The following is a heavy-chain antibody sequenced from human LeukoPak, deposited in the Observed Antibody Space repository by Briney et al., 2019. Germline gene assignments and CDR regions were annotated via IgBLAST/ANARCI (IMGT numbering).Heavy chain of an antibody. V-gene: IGHV3-30*02. J-gene: IGHJ4*02. CDR3: AKDYSPPYGGNSHYFDY. CDR2: IRYDGSNK. Sequence: PGGSLRLSCAASGFTFSSYDMTWVRQAPGKGLEWVAFIRYDGSNKYYADSVKGRFTISRDNSKNTLYLQMNSLRAEDTAVYYCAKDYSPPYGGNSHYFDYWGQGTLVTVSS. D-gene: IGHD4-23*01. CDR1: GFTFSSYD.